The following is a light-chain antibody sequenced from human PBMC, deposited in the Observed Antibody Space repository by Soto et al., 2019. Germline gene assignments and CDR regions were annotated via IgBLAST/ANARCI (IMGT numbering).Light chain of an antibody. Sequence: IQMTQSPSSVSASVGGSVTITCRACHDISIWLAWYQQRTGKAPRLMIYAASSLQSGVPSRFSGSISGTEFNLTISSLQPEDFATYYCLQANSFPWTLGQGTKVDIK. V-gene: IGKV1-12*01. CDR1: HDISIW. CDR2: AAS. CDR3: LQANSFPWT. J-gene: IGKJ1*01.